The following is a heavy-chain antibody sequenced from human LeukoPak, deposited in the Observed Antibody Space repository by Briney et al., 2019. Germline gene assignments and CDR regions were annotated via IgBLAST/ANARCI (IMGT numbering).Heavy chain of an antibody. V-gene: IGHV4-4*07. Sequence: SETLSLTCTVSGGSMSSYYWSWLRQPAGKGLEWIGRIYTSGSTNYNPSLKSRVTMSVDTSKNQFSLKLSSVTAADTAVYYCARAKPSVRGVTLYFDYWGQGTLVTVSS. CDR2: IYTSGST. CDR1: GGSMSSYY. J-gene: IGHJ4*02. D-gene: IGHD3-10*01. CDR3: ARAKPSVRGVTLYFDY.